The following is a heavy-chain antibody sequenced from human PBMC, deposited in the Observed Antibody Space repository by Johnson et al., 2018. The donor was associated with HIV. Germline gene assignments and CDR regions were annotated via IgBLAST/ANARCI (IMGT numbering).Heavy chain of an antibody. CDR3: AKEGIIPTAASVGPPVDLDF. Sequence: EVQLMESGGGLVQAGGSLRLSCAASGFTFSNYAMTWVRQVPGKGLEWVSAISSSGGGTYYADSVEGRFTISRDNSKNILYLQMNIVRAEDTALYYCAKEGIIPTAASVGPPVDLDFWGQGTTVTVSS. CDR1: GFTFSNYA. V-gene: IGHV3-23*01. J-gene: IGHJ3*01. CDR2: ISSSGGGT. D-gene: IGHD4-17*01.